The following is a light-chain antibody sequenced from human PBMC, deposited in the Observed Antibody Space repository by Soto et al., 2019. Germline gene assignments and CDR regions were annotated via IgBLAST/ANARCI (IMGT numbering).Light chain of an antibody. Sequence: DIQMTQSPSSLSASVGDRVTITCRARQGISNYFAWYQQKPGKVQKLLSYAASTLQSGVPSRFSGSGSGTDFTLTISSLQPEDVATYYCQKYNSAPQTFGQGPKVQIK. CDR1: QGISNY. CDR3: QKYNSAPQT. CDR2: AAS. J-gene: IGKJ1*01. V-gene: IGKV1-27*01.